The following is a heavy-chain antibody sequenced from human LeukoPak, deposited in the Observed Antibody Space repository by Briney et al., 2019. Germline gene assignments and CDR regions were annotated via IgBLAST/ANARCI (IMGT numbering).Heavy chain of an antibody. CDR3: ARDEVRYYGSGSYYTSGSVDY. CDR2: INPNSGGT. J-gene: IGHJ4*02. V-gene: IGHV1-2*02. CDR1: GYTFTGYY. D-gene: IGHD3-10*01. Sequence: ASVKVSCKASGYTFTGYYMHWVRQAPGQGLEWMGWINPNSGGTNYAQKFQGRVTMTRDTSISTAYMELSRLRSDDTAVYYCARDEVRYYGSGSYYTSGSVDYWGQGTLVTVSS.